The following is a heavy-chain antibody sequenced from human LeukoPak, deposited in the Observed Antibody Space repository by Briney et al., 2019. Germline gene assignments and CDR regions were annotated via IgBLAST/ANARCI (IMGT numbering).Heavy chain of an antibody. V-gene: IGHV1-69*04. CDR1: GGTFSSYA. CDR2: MIPILGIA. D-gene: IGHD2-15*01. J-gene: IGHJ4*02. CDR3: AREPLGYCSGGSCYPFDY. Sequence: SVNVSCKASGGTFSSYAISWVRQAPGQGLEWMGRMIPILGIANYAQKFQGRVTITADKSTSTAYMELSSLRSEDTAVYYCAREPLGYCSGGSCYPFDYWGQGTLVSVSS.